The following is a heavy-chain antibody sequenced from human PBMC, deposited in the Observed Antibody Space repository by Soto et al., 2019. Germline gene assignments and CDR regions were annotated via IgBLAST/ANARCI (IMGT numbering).Heavy chain of an antibody. Sequence: PGGSLRLSCAASGFTFSSYAMSWVRQAPGKGLEWVSAISGSGGSTYYADSVKGRFTTSRDNSKNTLYLQMNSLRAEDTAVYYCVGDYYDSRFLDYWGQGTLVTVSS. CDR1: GFTFSSYA. D-gene: IGHD3-22*01. CDR3: VGDYYDSRFLDY. J-gene: IGHJ4*02. CDR2: ISGSGGST. V-gene: IGHV3-23*01.